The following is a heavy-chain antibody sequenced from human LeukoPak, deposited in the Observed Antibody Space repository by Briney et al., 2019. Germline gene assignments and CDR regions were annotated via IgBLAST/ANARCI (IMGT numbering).Heavy chain of an antibody. CDR3: ARRGRNSSGWQDYL. D-gene: IGHD6-25*01. V-gene: IGHV4-59*01. CDR2: IYHTGST. Sequence: PSETLSLPCTVSGGSLSSYYWSWIRQPPGQGLEWIANIYHTGSTNYNPSLSGRVTISIDTAKNQFSLKLTSVTAADTAVYYCARRGRNSSGWQDYLWGQGTLVTVSS. J-gene: IGHJ4*02. CDR1: GGSLSSYY.